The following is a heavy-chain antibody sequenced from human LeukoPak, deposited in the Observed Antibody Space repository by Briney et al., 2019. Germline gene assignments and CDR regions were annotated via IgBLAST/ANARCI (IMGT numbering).Heavy chain of an antibody. J-gene: IGHJ6*03. CDR1: GYAFTSYY. CDR2: INPSGGST. CDR3: ASSYYDILTGYYMGYYYMDV. D-gene: IGHD3-9*01. Sequence: ASVKVSCKASGYAFTSYYMHWVRQAPGQGLEWMGIINPSGGSTSYAQKFQGRVTMTRDMSTSTVYMELSSLRSEDTAVYYCASSYYDILTGYYMGYYYMDVWGKGTTVTVSS. V-gene: IGHV1-46*01.